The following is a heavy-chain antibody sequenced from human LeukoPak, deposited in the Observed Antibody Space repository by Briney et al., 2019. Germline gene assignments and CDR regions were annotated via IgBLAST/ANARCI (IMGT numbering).Heavy chain of an antibody. J-gene: IGHJ4*02. Sequence: GGSLRLSCAASKFTFSSYDMHWVRQTPGKGLEWVALISSDGTNKYYADSVKGRFTISRDNSKNTLYLQMNRLSAEDTAVYYCAKDGLNYFDYWGQGTLVTVSS. D-gene: IGHD4-17*01. CDR3: AKDGLNYFDY. CDR2: ISSDGTNK. CDR1: KFTFSSYD. V-gene: IGHV3-30*04.